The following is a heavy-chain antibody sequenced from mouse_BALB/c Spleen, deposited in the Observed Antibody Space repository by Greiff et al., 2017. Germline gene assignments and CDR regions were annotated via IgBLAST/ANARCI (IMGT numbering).Heavy chain of an antibody. J-gene: IGHJ4*01. CDR1: GFTFSSFG. CDR3: ARLSYYGSSYVMDY. V-gene: IGHV5-17*02. D-gene: IGHD1-1*01. CDR2: ISSGSSTI. Sequence: EVMLVESGGGLVQPGGSRKLSCAASGFTFSSFGLHWVRQAPEKGLEWVAYISSGSSTIYYADTVKGRFTISRDNPKNTLFLQMTSLRSEDTAMYYCARLSYYGSSYVMDYWGQGTSVTVSS.